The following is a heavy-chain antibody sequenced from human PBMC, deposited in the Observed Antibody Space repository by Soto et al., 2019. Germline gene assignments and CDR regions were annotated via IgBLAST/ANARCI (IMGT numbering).Heavy chain of an antibody. CDR1: GYRFTTYW. J-gene: IGHJ6*02. CDR2: VYPGDSNT. CDR3: ARASSIGTVWGRDYSSFLDV. Sequence: GESLKISCKASGYRFTTYWIAWVRQMPGRGLEWMGIVYPGDSNTKYGPSFQGRITISADRSINTAYLQWSSLEAPDTALYYWARASSIGTVWGRDYSSFLDVWGQGTTVTVSS. V-gene: IGHV5-51*01. D-gene: IGHD3-16*01.